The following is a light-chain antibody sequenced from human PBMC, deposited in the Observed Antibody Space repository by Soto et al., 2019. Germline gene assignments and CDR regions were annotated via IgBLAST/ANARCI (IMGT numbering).Light chain of an antibody. J-gene: IGKJ1*01. CDR3: QQYGTSPRT. CDR1: ESVSSNY. CDR2: GAS. Sequence: EILLTQSPGTLSLSPGERATLSCRATESVSSNYLAWYQQKPGQAPRVLIYGASIRATGIPDRFSGSGSETDFTLTISRLEPEDFAVYYCQQYGTSPRTFGQGTKVDIK. V-gene: IGKV3-20*01.